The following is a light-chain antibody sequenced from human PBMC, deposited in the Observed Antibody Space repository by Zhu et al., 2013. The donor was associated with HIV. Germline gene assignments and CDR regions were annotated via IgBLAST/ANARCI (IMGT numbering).Light chain of an antibody. V-gene: IGKV3-15*01. J-gene: IGKJ4*01. CDR1: QSVSSN. CDR3: QVFDKWLLLT. CDR2: GAS. Sequence: EIVMTQSPATLSVSPGERATLSCRASQSVSSNLAWYQQKPGQAPRLLIYGASTRATGIPARFGGSGSETEFTLTIASLQAEDFAVYYCQVFDKWLLLTFGPGTSVEIK.